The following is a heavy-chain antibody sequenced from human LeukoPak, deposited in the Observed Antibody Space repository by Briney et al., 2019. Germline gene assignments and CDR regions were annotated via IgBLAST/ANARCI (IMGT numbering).Heavy chain of an antibody. V-gene: IGHV3-30*14. CDR3: ARDKRIQVWPYYYGMDV. CDR1: GFTFSSYA. CDR2: IYYNGGNT. J-gene: IGHJ6*02. D-gene: IGHD5-18*01. Sequence: GRSLRLSCTVSGFTFSSYAMYWVRQAPGKGLEWVSDIYYNGGNTYYADSVKGRFTISRDKSKNTLSLQMNSLRAEDTAVYYCARDKRIQVWPYYYGMDVWGQGTTVTVSS.